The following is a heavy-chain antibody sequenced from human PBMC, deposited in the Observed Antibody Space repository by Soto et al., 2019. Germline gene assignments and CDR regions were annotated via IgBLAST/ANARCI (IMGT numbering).Heavy chain of an antibody. CDR2: IIPIFGTA. CDR3: ARDDGGYQLVASGYSYYYYYGMDV. D-gene: IGHD3-22*01. CDR1: GGTFSSYA. Sequence: QVQLVQSGAEVKKPGSSVKVSCKASGGTFSSYAISWVRQAPGQGLEWMGGIIPIFGTANYAQKFQGRVTITAYESTSTAYMELSSLRSEDTAVYYCARDDGGYQLVASGYSYYYYYGMDVWGQGTTVTVSS. V-gene: IGHV1-69*12. J-gene: IGHJ6*02.